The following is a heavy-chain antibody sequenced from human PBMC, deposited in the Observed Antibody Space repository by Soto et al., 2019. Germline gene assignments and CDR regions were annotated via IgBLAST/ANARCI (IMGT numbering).Heavy chain of an antibody. V-gene: IGHV3-30-3*01. D-gene: IGHD3-22*01. J-gene: IGHJ4*02. CDR2: ISYSGNNK. CDR1: GFTFSYYA. Sequence: QVQLVESGGGVVQPGRSLRLSCAASGFTFSYYAMHWVRQAPGKGLEWVALISYSGNNKYYADSVKGRFTISRHNSENTLYLQMNSLGPEDTAIYYCARTPETSGYYYYFDSWCQGTLITVSS. CDR3: ARTPETSGYYYYFDS.